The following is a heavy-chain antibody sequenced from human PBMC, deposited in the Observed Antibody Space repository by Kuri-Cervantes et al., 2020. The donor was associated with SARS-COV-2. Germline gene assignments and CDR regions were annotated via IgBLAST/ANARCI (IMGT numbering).Heavy chain of an antibody. J-gene: IGHJ6*02. CDR3: AKCGELLTSSYYYYGMDV. CDR1: GFTFSSYA. D-gene: IGHD1-26*01. V-gene: IGHV3-23*01. Sequence: GESLKISCAASGFTFSSYAMSWVRQAPGKGLEWVSAISGSGGSTHYADSVKGRFTVSRDNSKNTLYLQMNSLRAEDTAVYYCAKCGELLTSSYYYYGMDVWGQGTTVTVSS. CDR2: ISGSGGST.